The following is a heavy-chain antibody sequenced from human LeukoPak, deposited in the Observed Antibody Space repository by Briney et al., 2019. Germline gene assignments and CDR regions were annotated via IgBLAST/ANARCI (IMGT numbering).Heavy chain of an antibody. CDR1: GFTLSNYG. CDR2: IWFDGGHK. D-gene: IGHD3-10*01. V-gene: IGHV3-33*06. CDR3: AKGISGSGAFDI. Sequence: GGSLRLSCAASGFTLSNYGMYWVRQAPGKGLEWVAVIWFDGGHKYYANSVKGRFTISRDNSKNTLYLQMNSLRAEDTAVYYCAKGISGSGAFDIWGQGTMVTVSS. J-gene: IGHJ3*02.